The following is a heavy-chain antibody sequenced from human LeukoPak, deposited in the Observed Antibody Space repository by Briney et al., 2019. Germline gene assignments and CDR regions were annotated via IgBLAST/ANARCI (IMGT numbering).Heavy chain of an antibody. V-gene: IGHV4-39*07. CDR2: IYYSGST. J-gene: IGHJ3*02. D-gene: IGHD3-22*01. CDR1: GGSISSSSYY. CDR3: ARDQGYDSSGYYYDHDAFDI. Sequence: PSETLSPTCTVSGGSISSSSYYWGWIRQPPGKGLEWIGSIYYSGSTYYNPSLKSRVTISVDTSKNQFSLKLSSVTAADTAVYYCARDQGYDSSGYYYDHDAFDIWGQGTMVTVSS.